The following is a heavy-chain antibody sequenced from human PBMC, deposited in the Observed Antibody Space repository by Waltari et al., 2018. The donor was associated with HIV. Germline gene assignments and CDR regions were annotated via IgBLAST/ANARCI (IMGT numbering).Heavy chain of an antibody. CDR2: INLDGSTT. J-gene: IGHJ4*02. V-gene: IGHV3-74*01. Sequence: EVQLVESGGGSVQPGGSLRLSCAASGFTFTSYWMHWVRQAAGKGLVWDSRINLDGSTTTYSDSEKGRFTISRDNAKSTLYLQMSSLRDEDTAMYCCARDFRSPKGDFDYWGQGTLVSVSS. CDR3: ARDFRSPKGDFDY. D-gene: IGHD3-16*01. CDR1: GFTFTSYW.